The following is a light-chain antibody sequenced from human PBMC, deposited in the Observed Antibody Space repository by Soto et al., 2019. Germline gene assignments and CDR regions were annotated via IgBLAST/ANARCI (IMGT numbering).Light chain of an antibody. CDR3: SSFAGSNNLPYV. Sequence: QSALAQPPSASGSPGQSVTISCTGTSSDVGAYDYVSWYQQHPGKAPKLMIYEINKRPSGVPDRFSGYKSGNTASLTVSGIQAEDEADYYCSSFAGSNNLPYVFGTGTKVTVL. CDR1: SSDVGAYDY. V-gene: IGLV2-8*01. J-gene: IGLJ1*01. CDR2: EIN.